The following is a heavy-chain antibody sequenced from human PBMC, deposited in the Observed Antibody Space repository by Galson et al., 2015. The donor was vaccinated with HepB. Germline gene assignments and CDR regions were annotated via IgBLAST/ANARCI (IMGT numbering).Heavy chain of an antibody. Sequence: SLRLSCAASGFTFSSYGMHWVRQAPGKGLEWVAFIRYDGSNKYYADSVKGRFTISRDNSKNTLYLQMNSLRAEDTAVYYCAKGLWFGELSPSDYWGQGTLVTVSS. CDR2: IRYDGSNK. V-gene: IGHV3-30*02. CDR1: GFTFSSYG. D-gene: IGHD3-10*01. CDR3: AKGLWFGELSPSDY. J-gene: IGHJ4*02.